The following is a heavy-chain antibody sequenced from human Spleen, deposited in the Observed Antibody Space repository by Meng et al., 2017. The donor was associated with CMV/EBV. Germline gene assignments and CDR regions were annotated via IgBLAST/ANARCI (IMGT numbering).Heavy chain of an antibody. CDR3: ARGRFLAPYSKKRIYFDY. Sequence: SFSGYYWSWIRQPPGKGLEWIGEINHSGSTNYNPSLKSRVTISVDTSKNQFSLKLSSVTAADTAVYYCARGRFLAPYSKKRIYFDYWGQGTLVTVSS. J-gene: IGHJ4*02. D-gene: IGHD4-11*01. CDR1: SFSGYY. V-gene: IGHV4-34*01. CDR2: INHSGST.